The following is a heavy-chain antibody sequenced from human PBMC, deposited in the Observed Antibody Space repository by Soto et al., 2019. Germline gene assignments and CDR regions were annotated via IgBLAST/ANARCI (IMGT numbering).Heavy chain of an antibody. D-gene: IGHD2-2*01. CDR1: GGSISSSNW. Sequence: PSETLSLTCAVSGGSISSSNWWSWVRQPPGKGLEWIGEIYHSGSTNYNPSLKSRVTISVDKSKNQFSLKLSSVTAADTAVYYCARPNPPNCSSTSCYGYWFDPWGQGTLVTVSS. J-gene: IGHJ5*02. CDR2: IYHSGST. V-gene: IGHV4-4*02. CDR3: ARPNPPNCSSTSCYGYWFDP.